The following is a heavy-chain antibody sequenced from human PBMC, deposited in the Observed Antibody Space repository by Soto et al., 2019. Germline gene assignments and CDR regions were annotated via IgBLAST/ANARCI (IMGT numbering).Heavy chain of an antibody. Sequence: GESLKISCAASGFTFSSFSMSWVRQAPGQGLDWISAISPNSDVIFYADSVKGRFTMSRDNSKNTLYLQMNNLRAGDTALYFCAKRYGSNRALDEWGQGTLVTVSS. J-gene: IGHJ4*03. V-gene: IGHV3-23*01. CDR3: AKRYGSNRALDE. CDR1: GFTFSSFS. D-gene: IGHD4-17*01. CDR2: ISPNSDVI.